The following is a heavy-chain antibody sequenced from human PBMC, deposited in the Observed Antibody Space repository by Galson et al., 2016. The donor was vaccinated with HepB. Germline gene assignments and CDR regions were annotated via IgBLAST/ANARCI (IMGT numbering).Heavy chain of an antibody. CDR2: IWNDGSNQ. CDR3: ARDKGTVAADY. J-gene: IGHJ4*02. D-gene: IGHD6-19*01. CDR1: GATSGFTFSSSG. V-gene: IGHV3-33*01. Sequence: SLRLSCAASGATSGFTFSSSGMHWVRQAPGRGLEWVAMIWNDGSNQHYADSVKGRSSIHRDNSKNALYLQMNSLTAEDTAVYYCARDKGTVAADYWGQGTLVTVSS.